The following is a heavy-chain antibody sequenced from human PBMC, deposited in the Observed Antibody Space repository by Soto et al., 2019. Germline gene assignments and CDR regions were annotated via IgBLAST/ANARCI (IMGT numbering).Heavy chain of an antibody. Sequence: GGSLRLSCAASGFTFSSYAMHWVRQAPGKGLEWVAVISYDGSNKYYADSVKGRFTISRDNSKNTLYLQMNSLRAEDTAVYYCARLPSIAVAGRNYYYYGMDVWGQGTTVTVS. J-gene: IGHJ6*02. V-gene: IGHV3-30-3*01. D-gene: IGHD6-19*01. CDR3: ARLPSIAVAGRNYYYYGMDV. CDR1: GFTFSSYA. CDR2: ISYDGSNK.